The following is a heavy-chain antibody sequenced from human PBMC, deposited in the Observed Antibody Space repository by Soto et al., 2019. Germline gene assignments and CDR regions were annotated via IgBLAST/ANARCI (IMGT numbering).Heavy chain of an antibody. V-gene: IGHV4-59*01. CDR2: IYYSGST. D-gene: IGHD4-17*01. CDR1: GGSISSYY. CDR3: ARGPSRGDYGY. Sequence: SETLSLTCTVSGGSISSYYWSWIRQPPGKGLEWIGYIYYSGSTNYNPSLKSRVTISVDTSKNQFSLKLSSVTAADTAVYYCARGPSRGDYGYWGQGTMVNVSS. J-gene: IGHJ4*02.